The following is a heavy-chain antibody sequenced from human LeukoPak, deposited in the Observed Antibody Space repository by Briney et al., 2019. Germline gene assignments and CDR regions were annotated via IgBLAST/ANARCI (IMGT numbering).Heavy chain of an antibody. CDR2: IYHSGST. CDR3: ARVKLWFGELLSRRNWFDP. V-gene: IGHV4-31*03. CDR1: GGSISSGGYY. J-gene: IGHJ5*02. D-gene: IGHD3-10*01. Sequence: SETLSLTCTVSGGSISSGGYYWSWIRQRPGMGLEWIGFIYHSGSTYYNPSLKSRVTISVDRSKNQFSLKLSSVTAADTAVYYCARVKLWFGELLSRRNWFDPWGQGTLVTVSS.